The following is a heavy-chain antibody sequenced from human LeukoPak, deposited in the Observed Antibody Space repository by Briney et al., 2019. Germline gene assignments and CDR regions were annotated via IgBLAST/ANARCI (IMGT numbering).Heavy chain of an antibody. CDR3: AKGKVNHDGALDA. D-gene: IGHD2-21*01. CDR2: INHSGST. J-gene: IGHJ3*01. CDR1: GGSFSGYY. V-gene: IGHV4-34*01. Sequence: SETLSLTCAVYGGSFSGYYWSWIRQPPGKGLEWIGEINHSGSTNYNPSLKSRVTISVDTSKNQFSLKLSSVTAEDTAVYYCAKGKVNHDGALDAWGQGTLVTVSS.